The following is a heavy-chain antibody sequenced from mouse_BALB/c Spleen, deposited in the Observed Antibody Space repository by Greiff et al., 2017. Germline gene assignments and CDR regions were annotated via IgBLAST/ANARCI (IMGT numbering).Heavy chain of an antibody. D-gene: IGHD1-1*01. CDR3: ARGHYYGSSYDDYAMDY. Sequence: EVMLVESGGGLVKPGGSLKLSCAASGFTFSSYAMSWVRQIPEKRLEWVASISSGGSTYYPDSVKGRFTISRDNARNILYLQMSSLRSEDTAMYYCARGHYYGSSYDDYAMDYWGQGTSVTVSS. J-gene: IGHJ4*01. CDR2: ISSGGST. CDR1: GFTFSSYA. V-gene: IGHV5-6-5*01.